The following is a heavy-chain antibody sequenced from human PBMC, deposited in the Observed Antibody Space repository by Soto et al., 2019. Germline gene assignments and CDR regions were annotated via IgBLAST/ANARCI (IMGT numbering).Heavy chain of an antibody. J-gene: IGHJ6*02. CDR3: AGSKGFYYALDV. CDR2: ISSDGNVK. Sequence: QVHLVESGGGVVQPGRSLTLSCAVTGLTFNTYSMHWVRQSPGKGLEWVAAISSDGNVKHYADSVKGRFTIARDNAENTRYLHLNSLKTEDSAVYYCAGSKGFYYALDVWGPGTPGTVSS. V-gene: IGHV3-30-3*01. CDR1: GLTFNTYS.